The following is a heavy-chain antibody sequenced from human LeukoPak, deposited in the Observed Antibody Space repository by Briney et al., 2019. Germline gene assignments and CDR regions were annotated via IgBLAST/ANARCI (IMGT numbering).Heavy chain of an antibody. CDR3: AGYSGYDSVFDY. J-gene: IGHJ4*02. Sequence: PSETLSLTCAVYGGSFSGYYWSWIRQPPGKGLEWIGEINHSGSTNYNPSLKSRVTISVDTSKNQFSLKLRSVTAAGTAVYYCAGYSGYDSVFDYWGQGTLVTVSS. D-gene: IGHD5-12*01. CDR1: GGSFSGYY. CDR2: INHSGST. V-gene: IGHV4-34*01.